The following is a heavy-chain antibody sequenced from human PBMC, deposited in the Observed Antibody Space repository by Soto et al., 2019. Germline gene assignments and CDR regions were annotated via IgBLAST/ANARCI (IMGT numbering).Heavy chain of an antibody. J-gene: IGHJ6*02. V-gene: IGHV4-31*11. CDR1: GGSISSCGYS. Sequence: QVQLQQSGPGLVKPSQTLSLTCAVSGGSISSCGYSWSWIRQHPGKGLAWIRYIYYIGSTYYILSLKSRVTISIDKSKNQFSLKRSSAPAADTDVYYCARDLPFDDYPGKEVCGQATTFTVSS. CDR3: ARDLPFDDYPGKEV. CDR2: IYYIGST.